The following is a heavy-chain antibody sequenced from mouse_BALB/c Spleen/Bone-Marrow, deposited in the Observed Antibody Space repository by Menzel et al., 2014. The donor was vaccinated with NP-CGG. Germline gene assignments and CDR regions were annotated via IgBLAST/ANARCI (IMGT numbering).Heavy chain of an antibody. CDR2: INPSNGRT. CDR1: GYTFTSYW. D-gene: IGHD3-3*01. Sequence: VQLQQSGAELVKPGASVKLSCKASGYTFTSYWMHWVERRPGQGLEWIGEINPSNGRTNYNEKFKSKATLTVDKSSSTAYMQLSSLTSEDSAVYYCARGDGFAWFAYWGQGTLVTVSA. J-gene: IGHJ3*01. CDR3: ARGDGFAWFAY. V-gene: IGHV1S81*02.